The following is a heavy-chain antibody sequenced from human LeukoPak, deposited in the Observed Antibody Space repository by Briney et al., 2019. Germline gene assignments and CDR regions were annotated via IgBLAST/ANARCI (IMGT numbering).Heavy chain of an antibody. D-gene: IGHD1-26*01. CDR3: ARGLEWELLGSFDY. J-gene: IGHJ4*02. CDR2: TYYRPKWYN. V-gene: IGHV6-1*01. Sequence: SQTLSLTCAISGDSVSSNSAAWNWIRQSPSRGLEWLGRTYYRPKWYNDYAVSVKSRITINPDTSKNQFSLQLNSVTPEDTAVYYCARGLEWELLGSFDYWGQGTLVTVSS. CDR1: GDSVSSNSAA.